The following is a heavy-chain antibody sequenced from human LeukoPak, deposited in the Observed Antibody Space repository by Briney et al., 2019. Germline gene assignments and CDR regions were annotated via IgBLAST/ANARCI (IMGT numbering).Heavy chain of an antibody. CDR3: ARRAATGIDY. CDR2: IPYDGSNK. V-gene: IGHV3-30*02. Sequence: GGSLRLSCAASGFTFSSYGMHWVRQAPGKGLEWVAFIPYDGSNKYYADSVKGRFTISRDNSKNTLYLQMNSLRAEDTAVYYCARRAATGIDYWGEGTMVTVSS. J-gene: IGHJ4*02. D-gene: IGHD6-13*01. CDR1: GFTFSSYG.